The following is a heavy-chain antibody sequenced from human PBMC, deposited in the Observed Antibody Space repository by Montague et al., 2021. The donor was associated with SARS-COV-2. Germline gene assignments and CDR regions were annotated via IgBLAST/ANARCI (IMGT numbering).Heavy chain of an antibody. CDR1: GDSVGVESVG. V-gene: IGHV6-1*01. D-gene: IGHD6-19*01. CDR2: TYYRSEWYS. CDR3: VRYSGGFYFDF. Sequence: CAISGDSVGVESVGWRWNRQTSARGPEGLGGTYYRSEWYSDYAPSVRGRLTVNPDAYKNEFSLELNYVTTEDTAVYYCVRYSGGFYFDFWGQGTLVTVSS. J-gene: IGHJ4*02.